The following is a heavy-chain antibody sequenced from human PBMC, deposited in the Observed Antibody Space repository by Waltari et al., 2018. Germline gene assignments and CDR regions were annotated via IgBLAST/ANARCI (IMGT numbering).Heavy chain of an antibody. D-gene: IGHD6-19*01. V-gene: IGHV3-21*01. J-gene: IGHJ4*02. CDR3: ARGWLDDY. CDR2: ISSSSSYI. CDR1: GFTFSSYG. Sequence: VQLVESGGGVVQPGRSLRLSCAASGFTFSSYGMHWVRQAPGKGLEWVSSISSSSSYIYYADSVKGRFTISRDNAKNSLYLQMNSLRAEDTAVYYCARGWLDDYWGQGTLVTVSS.